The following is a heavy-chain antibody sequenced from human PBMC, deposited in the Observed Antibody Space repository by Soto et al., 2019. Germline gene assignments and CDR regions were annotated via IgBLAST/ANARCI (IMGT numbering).Heavy chain of an antibody. CDR2: ISSSGGST. Sequence: SLRLSCAASGFTFSSYAMSWVRQAPGKGLEWVSTISSSGGSTHYADSVKGRFTISRDNSKNTLYLQMSSLRAEDMAVYYCAKDPLAYWGGDCYYEHYYGMDVWGQGTTGTFS. CDR3: AKDPLAYWGGDCYYEHYYGMDV. J-gene: IGHJ6*02. D-gene: IGHD2-21*02. V-gene: IGHV3-23*01. CDR1: GFTFSSYA.